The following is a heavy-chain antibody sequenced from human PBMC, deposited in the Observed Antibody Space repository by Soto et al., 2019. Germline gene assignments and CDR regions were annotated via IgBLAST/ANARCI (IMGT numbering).Heavy chain of an antibody. CDR3: ARDQGDILTGYYDY. CDR2: IYHSGST. J-gene: IGHJ4*02. D-gene: IGHD3-9*01. Sequence: SETLSLTCAVSGGSISSSNWWSWVRQPPGKGLEWIGEIYHSGSTNYNPPLKSRVTISVDKSKNQFSLKRSSVTAADTAVYYCARDQGDILTGYYDYWGQGTLVTVSS. V-gene: IGHV4-4*02. CDR1: GGSISSSNW.